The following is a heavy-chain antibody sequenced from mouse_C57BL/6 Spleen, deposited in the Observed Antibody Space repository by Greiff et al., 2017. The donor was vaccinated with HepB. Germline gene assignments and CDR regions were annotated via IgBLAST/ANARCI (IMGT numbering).Heavy chain of an antibody. CDR1: GFTFSSYA. J-gene: IGHJ3*01. CDR3: ARDRGDGGFAY. D-gene: IGHD3-3*01. V-gene: IGHV5-4*01. Sequence: DVKLVESGGGLVKPGGSLKLSCAASGFTFSSYAMSWVRQAPEKRLEWVATISDGGSYTYYPDNVKGRFTISRDNAKNNLYLQMSHLKSEDTAMYYCARDRGDGGFAYWGQGTLVTVSA. CDR2: ISDGGSYT.